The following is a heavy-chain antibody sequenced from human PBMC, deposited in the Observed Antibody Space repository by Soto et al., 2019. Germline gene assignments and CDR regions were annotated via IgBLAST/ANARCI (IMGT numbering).Heavy chain of an antibody. Sequence: ASVKVSCKASGYTFTSNYMHWVRQAPGQGLEWMGRIQPSSGFTRGAQKLQGRFSMTRDTSTSTVYMELRSLTSHDTAVYYCARDWDSSAAFDPWGQGTLVTVSS. CDR3: ARDWDSSAAFDP. J-gene: IGHJ5*02. CDR2: IQPSSGFT. CDR1: GYTFTSNY. D-gene: IGHD6-19*01. V-gene: IGHV1-46*01.